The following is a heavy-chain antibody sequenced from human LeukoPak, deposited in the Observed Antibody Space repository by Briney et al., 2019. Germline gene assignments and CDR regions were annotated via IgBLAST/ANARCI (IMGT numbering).Heavy chain of an antibody. V-gene: IGHV4-39*01. CDR1: GGSINSHSYY. CDR2: VYYDGTS. CDR3: VRHISTNTGYFDS. Sequence: PSETLSLTCTVSGGSINSHSYYWGWIRQPPGKGLEWIGRVYYDGTSYSNPSLRSRAAVFVDTSRDQFSLDLSFVTAADTALYYCVRHISTNTGYFDSCGPGILVSVSS. D-gene: IGHD5-24*01. J-gene: IGHJ4*02.